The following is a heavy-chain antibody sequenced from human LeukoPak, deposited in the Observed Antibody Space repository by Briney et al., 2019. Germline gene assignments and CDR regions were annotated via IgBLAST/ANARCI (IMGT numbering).Heavy chain of an antibody. CDR3: ARAEYCGGDCYYRGDQTAFDY. CDR2: ISSSGSTI. J-gene: IGHJ4*02. V-gene: IGHV3-11*01. Sequence: GRSLRLSCAASRFTFSDYYMSWIRQAPGKGLEWVSYISSSGSTIYYADSVKGRFTISRDNAKNSLYLQMNSLRAEDTAVYYCARAEYCGGDCYYRGDQTAFDYWGQGTLVTVSS. D-gene: IGHD2-21*02. CDR1: RFTFSDYY.